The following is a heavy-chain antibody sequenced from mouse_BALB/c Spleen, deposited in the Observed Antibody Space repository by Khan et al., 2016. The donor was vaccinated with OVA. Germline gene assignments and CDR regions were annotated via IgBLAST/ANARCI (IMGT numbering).Heavy chain of an antibody. CDR2: ISNGGGST. CDR3: ARHGNYVSFDY. D-gene: IGHD2-1*01. J-gene: IGHJ2*01. CDR1: GFTFSSYI. V-gene: IGHV5-12-2*01. Sequence: EVELVESGGGLVQPGGSLKLSCAASGFTFSSYIMSWVRQTPEKRLEWVAYISNGGGSTYYLDTVTGRFTNSRANAKNTLYLQMSSLKSEDTAMYYCARHGNYVSFDYWGQGTTLTVSS.